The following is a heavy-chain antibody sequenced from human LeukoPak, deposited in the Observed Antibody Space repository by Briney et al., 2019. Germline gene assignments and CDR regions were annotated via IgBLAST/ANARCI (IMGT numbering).Heavy chain of an antibody. D-gene: IGHD5-24*01. Sequence: GGSLRLSCAASGFTFSNYEMNWVRQAPGKGLEWLSYISNSGSNIYYADSVKGRFTISRDTSKNTLYLQMNSLRAEDTAVYYCAKDLVMATFGYFDYWGQGTLVTVSS. CDR2: ISNSGSNI. CDR1: GFTFSNYE. J-gene: IGHJ4*02. CDR3: AKDLVMATFGYFDY. V-gene: IGHV3-48*03.